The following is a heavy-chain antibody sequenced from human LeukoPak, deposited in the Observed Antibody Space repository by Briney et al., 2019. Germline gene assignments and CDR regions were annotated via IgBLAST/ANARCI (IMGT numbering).Heavy chain of an antibody. Sequence: ASVKVSCKASGYTFSSYAMNWVRQAPGQGLEFMGWINTYNGNPTYAQAFTGRFVFSVDTSVSTAYLQISSLKAEDTAVYYCAMRSGYSGYPSAFDIWGQGTMVTVSS. V-gene: IGHV7-4-1*02. CDR1: GYTFSSYA. CDR2: INTYNGNP. D-gene: IGHD5-12*01. CDR3: AMRSGYSGYPSAFDI. J-gene: IGHJ3*02.